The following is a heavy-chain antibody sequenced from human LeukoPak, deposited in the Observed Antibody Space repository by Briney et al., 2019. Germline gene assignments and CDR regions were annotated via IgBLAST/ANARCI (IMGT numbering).Heavy chain of an antibody. V-gene: IGHV3-23*01. J-gene: IGHJ4*02. CDR2: ISGSGDRT. CDR1: EFSFANSV. Sequence: GGSLRLSCAASEFSFANSVISWIRQAPGKGPEWVSAISGSGDRTDYADSVRGRFTISRDNSKSTLYLQMNSLRVEDTAIYYCAIREPIGYWGQGSLVTVSP. D-gene: IGHD6-13*01. CDR3: AIREPIGY.